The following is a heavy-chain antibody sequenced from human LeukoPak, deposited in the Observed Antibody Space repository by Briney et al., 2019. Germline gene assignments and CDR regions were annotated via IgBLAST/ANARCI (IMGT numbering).Heavy chain of an antibody. CDR1: GFTFSSYS. CDR3: AREGDGSYRTAADY. CDR2: ISSSSYV. Sequence: GGSLRLSCAASGFTFSSYSMNWVRQAPGKELEWVSSISSSSYVYYADSVKGRFTISRDNAKNSLYLQMNSLRAEDTAVYYCAREGDGSYRTAADYWGQGILVTVSS. J-gene: IGHJ4*02. D-gene: IGHD1-26*01. V-gene: IGHV3-21*01.